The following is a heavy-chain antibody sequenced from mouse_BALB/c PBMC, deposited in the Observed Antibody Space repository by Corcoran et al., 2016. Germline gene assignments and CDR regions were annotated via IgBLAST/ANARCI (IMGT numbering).Heavy chain of an antibody. D-gene: IGHD4-1*01. CDR3: ANWDWYFYV. CDR2: IDPANGNT. J-gene: IGHJ1*01. CDR1: GFNIKDTY. Sequence: EDQLKPPGAELVTPGASVTLSCTASGFNIKDTYMHWVKQRPEQGLEWIGRIDPANGNTKYDPKFQGKATITADTSSNTAYLQLSSLTSEDTAVYYCANWDWYFYVWGAGTTVNSSS. V-gene: IGHV14-3*02.